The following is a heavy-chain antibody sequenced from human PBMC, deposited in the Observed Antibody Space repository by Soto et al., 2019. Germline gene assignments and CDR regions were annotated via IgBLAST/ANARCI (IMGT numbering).Heavy chain of an antibody. CDR2: IHLNSGGT. J-gene: IGHJ6*02. D-gene: IGHD2-15*01. V-gene: IGHV1-2*02. CDR3: AXPREFTYSYNYFFTLDV. CDR1: GYTFTGYY. Sequence: ASVKVSCKASGYTFTGYYIHWVGQAPGQGLEWMGWIHLNSGGTNYAQTFQGRITMTRDMSFTTVFMEMTGLTSDDTAGYYCAXPREFTYSYNYFFTLDVWGQGTTVTVSS.